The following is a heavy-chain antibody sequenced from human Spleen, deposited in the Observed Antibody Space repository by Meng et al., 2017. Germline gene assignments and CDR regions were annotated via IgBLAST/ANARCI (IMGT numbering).Heavy chain of an antibody. D-gene: IGHD6-13*01. CDR2: IYYTWTT. CDR3: ARQPPPDGIPPAGQSDYFYYGLDV. CDR1: GGSISSTSHF. J-gene: IGHJ6*02. Sequence: SETLSLTCTVSGGSISSTSHFWGWIRQPPGKALEWIGNIYYTWTTYYNPSLKSRLTISVDTSKNQFSLKLRSVTAADTAVYYCARQPPPDGIPPAGQSDYFYYGLDVWGQGTTVTVSS. V-gene: IGHV4-39*07.